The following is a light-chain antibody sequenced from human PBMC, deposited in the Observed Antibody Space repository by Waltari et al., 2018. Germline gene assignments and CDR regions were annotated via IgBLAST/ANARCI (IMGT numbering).Light chain of an antibody. V-gene: IGKV3-15*01. CDR3: QQYDDWPAT. CDR2: NGA. Sequence: DRVMTQSPDILSASPGETVTLPCRASQSSSTNVASYQHKPGQATRLLSSNGATRHTGIPATFSGSGSGTEFTLTISSLQPEDFAVYFCQQYDDWPATFGQGTKVDI. J-gene: IGKJ1*01. CDR1: QSSSTN.